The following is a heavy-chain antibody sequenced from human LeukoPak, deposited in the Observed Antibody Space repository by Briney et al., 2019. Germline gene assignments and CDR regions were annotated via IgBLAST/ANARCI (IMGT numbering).Heavy chain of an antibody. Sequence: PGGSLRLSCAASGFTFSSYSMNWVRQAPGKGLEWVSSISSSSSYIYYADSLKGRFTISRDNAKNSLYLQMNSLRAEDTAVYYCARDSRDTMVRGVIGEEWFDPWGQGTLVTVSS. CDR2: ISSSSSYI. CDR1: GFTFSSYS. V-gene: IGHV3-21*01. CDR3: ARDSRDTMVRGVIGEEWFDP. J-gene: IGHJ5*02. D-gene: IGHD3-10*01.